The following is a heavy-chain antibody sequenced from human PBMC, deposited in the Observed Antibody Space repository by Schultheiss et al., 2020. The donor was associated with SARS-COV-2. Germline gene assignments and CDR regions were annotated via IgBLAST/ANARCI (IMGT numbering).Heavy chain of an antibody. CDR1: GGSISSSSYY. V-gene: IGHV4-30-4*01. J-gene: IGHJ4*02. CDR3: ARERKTYFDY. CDR2: IYYSGTT. Sequence: SETLSLTCTVSGGSISSSSYYWSWIRQPPGKGLEWIGYIYYSGTTNYNPSLKSRVTISVDTSKKQFSLKLSSVTAADTVVYYCARERKTYFDYWGQGTLVTVSS.